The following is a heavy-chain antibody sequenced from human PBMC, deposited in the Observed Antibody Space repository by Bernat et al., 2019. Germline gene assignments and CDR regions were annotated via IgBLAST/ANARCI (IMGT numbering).Heavy chain of an antibody. CDR1: GYTFTNYG. CDR2: ISAYNGNT. Sequence: QVQLMQSGAEVKKPGTSLKVSCKASGYTFTNYGISWVRQAPGQGLAWMGWISAYNGNTNYAPKLQGRVTMTTDTSTSTAYMELRSLTSDDTAVYYCARVGHFGELSSTDYWGQGTLVTVSS. D-gene: IGHD3-16*02. CDR3: ARVGHFGELSSTDY. J-gene: IGHJ4*02. V-gene: IGHV1-18*01.